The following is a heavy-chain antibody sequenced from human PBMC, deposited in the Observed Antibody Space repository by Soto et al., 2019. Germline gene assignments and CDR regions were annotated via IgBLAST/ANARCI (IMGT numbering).Heavy chain of an antibody. D-gene: IGHD4-17*01. CDR2: IIPIFGTA. CDR3: AARGNYGDYGHYYYGMDV. Sequence: SVKVSCKASGGTFSSYAISWVRQAPGQGLEWMGGIIPIFGTANYAQKFQGRVTITADKSTSTAYMELSSLRSEDTAVYYCAARGNYGDYGHYYYGMDVWGQGTKVTVSS. V-gene: IGHV1-69*06. J-gene: IGHJ6*02. CDR1: GGTFSSYA.